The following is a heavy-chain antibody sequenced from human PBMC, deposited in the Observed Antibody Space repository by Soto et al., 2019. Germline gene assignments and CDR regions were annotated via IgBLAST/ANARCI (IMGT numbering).Heavy chain of an antibody. V-gene: IGHV4-59*08. Sequence: QVQLQESGPGLVKPSETLSLTCTVSGGSISSHYWSWIRQPPGRGLEWIGFIYYSGITDSNPSLKSRVTISLATSKNQPSLRLYSVTAADTAVYYCARPSGIAPAGWDFDLWGRGTLVTVSS. CDR1: GGSISSHY. CDR3: ARPSGIAPAGWDFDL. J-gene: IGHJ2*01. CDR2: IYYSGIT. D-gene: IGHD2-15*01.